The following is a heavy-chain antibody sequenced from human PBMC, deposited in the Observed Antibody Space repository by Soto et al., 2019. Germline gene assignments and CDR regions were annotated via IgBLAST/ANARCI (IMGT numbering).Heavy chain of an antibody. J-gene: IGHJ3*02. Sequence: QVQLVESGGGVVQPGRSLRLSCAASGFTFSSYGMHWVRQAPGKGLEWVAVISYDGSNKYYADSVKGRFTISRDNSKNTLYLQVNSLRAEDTAVYYCAKDPDRYSGSYSEDQIWGHGTMVTVSS. V-gene: IGHV3-30*18. CDR1: GFTFSSYG. CDR2: ISYDGSNK. D-gene: IGHD1-26*01. CDR3: AKDPDRYSGSYSEDQI.